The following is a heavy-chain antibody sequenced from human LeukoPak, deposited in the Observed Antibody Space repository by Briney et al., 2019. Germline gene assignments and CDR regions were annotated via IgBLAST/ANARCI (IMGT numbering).Heavy chain of an antibody. V-gene: IGHV1-2*02. CDR2: INPNSGGT. CDR3: AREDSSGYYFDY. J-gene: IGHJ4*02. D-gene: IGHD3-22*01. CDR1: GYTFTDHY. Sequence: ASVKVSCKAFGYTFTDHYIHWVRQAPGQGLEWMGWINPNSGGTNYAQKFQGRINMTRDTSISTAYMDLSGLRSDDTAVYYCAREDSSGYYFDYWGQGTLVTVSS.